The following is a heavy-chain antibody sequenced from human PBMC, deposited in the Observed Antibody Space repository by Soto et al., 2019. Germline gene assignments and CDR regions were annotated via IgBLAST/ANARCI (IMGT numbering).Heavy chain of an antibody. J-gene: IGHJ4*02. CDR1: GFTFTNAL. CDR3: TTGFPGRDY. CDR2: VKSKTDGGTT. V-gene: IGHV3-15*01. Sequence: EVQLVESGGGLVKPGGSLRLSCLASGFTFTNALMTWVRQVPGKGREWVGVVKSKTDGGTTDYGAPVKGRFTISRDDLERTLYLQMSSLKIEDTAVYYCTTGFPGRDYWGQGTLVTVSS. D-gene: IGHD3-10*01.